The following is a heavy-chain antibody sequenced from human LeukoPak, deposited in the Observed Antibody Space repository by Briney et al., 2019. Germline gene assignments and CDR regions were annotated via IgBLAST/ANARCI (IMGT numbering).Heavy chain of an antibody. CDR1: GYTLTGYY. CDR3: ARVSIAVAGSDY. Sequence: ASVKVSCKASGYTLTGYYMHWVRQAPGQGLEWMGRINPNSGGTNYAQEFQGRVTMTRDTSISTAYMELSRLRSDDTAVYYCARVSIAVAGSDYWGQGTLVTVSS. V-gene: IGHV1-2*06. CDR2: INPNSGGT. D-gene: IGHD6-19*01. J-gene: IGHJ4*02.